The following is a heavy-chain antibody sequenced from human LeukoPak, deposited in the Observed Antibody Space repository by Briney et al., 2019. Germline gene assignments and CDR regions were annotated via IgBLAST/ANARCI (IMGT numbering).Heavy chain of an antibody. Sequence: GGSLRLSCAASGFTFDDYGMSWVRQAPGKGLEWVSGINWNGGSTGYADSVKGRFTISRDNAKNSLYLQMNSLRAEDTALYHCARSAGSGSYYGTVDYWGQGTLVTVSS. CDR2: INWNGGST. D-gene: IGHD3-10*01. CDR3: ARSAGSGSYYGTVDY. J-gene: IGHJ4*02. V-gene: IGHV3-20*01. CDR1: GFTFDDYG.